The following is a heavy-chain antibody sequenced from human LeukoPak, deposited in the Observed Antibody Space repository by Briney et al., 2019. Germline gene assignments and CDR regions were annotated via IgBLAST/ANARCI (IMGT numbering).Heavy chain of an antibody. CDR1: GYTFTGYY. CDR2: INPNSGGT. J-gene: IGHJ4*02. Sequence: ASVKVSCKASGYTFTGYYMHWVRQAPGQGREWMGRINPNSGGTNYAQKFQGRVTMTRDTSISTAYMELSRLRSDDTAVYYCARGWRVATTPDYWGQGTLVTVSS. V-gene: IGHV1-2*06. CDR3: ARGWRVATTPDY. D-gene: IGHD5-12*01.